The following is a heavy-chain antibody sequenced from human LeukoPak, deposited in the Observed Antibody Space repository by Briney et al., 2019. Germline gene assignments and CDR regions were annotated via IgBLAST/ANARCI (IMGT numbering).Heavy chain of an antibody. D-gene: IGHD3-9*01. J-gene: IGHJ4*02. CDR1: GGSFSGYY. CDR2: INHSGST. CDR3: AGRPRLRYFDWPFDY. V-gene: IGHV4-34*01. Sequence: SETLSLTCAVYGGSFSGYYWSWIRQPPGKGLEGIGEINHSGSTNYNPSLKSRVTISVDTSKNQFSLKLSSVTAADTAVYYCAGRPRLRYFDWPFDYWGQGTLVTVSS.